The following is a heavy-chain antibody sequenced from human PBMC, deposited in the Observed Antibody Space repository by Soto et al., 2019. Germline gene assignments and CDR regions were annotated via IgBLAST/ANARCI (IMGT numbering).Heavy chain of an antibody. CDR2: INAGNGNT. V-gene: IGHV1-3*01. Sequence: QVQLVQSGAEVKKPGASVKVSCKASGYTFTSYAMHWVRQAPGQRLEWMGWINAGNGNTKYSQKFKGRVTIIRDTSASRGYMELSSLRHEDTAVYYCAGAGDSGGDYDAFDIWGQGTMVTVSS. J-gene: IGHJ3*02. CDR1: GYTFTSYA. CDR3: AGAGDSGGDYDAFDI. D-gene: IGHD2-21*02.